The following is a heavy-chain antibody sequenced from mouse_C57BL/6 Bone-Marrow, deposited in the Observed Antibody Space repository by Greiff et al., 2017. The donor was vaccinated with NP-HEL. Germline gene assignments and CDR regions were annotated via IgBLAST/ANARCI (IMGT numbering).Heavy chain of an antibody. V-gene: IGHV12-3*01. CDR1: GFPITSGYY. CDR3: AGDRYGNYYFDY. D-gene: IGHD2-1*01. CDR2: ITHSGET. Sequence: QVQLKESGPGLVKPSQSLFLTCSITGFPITSGYYWIWIRQSPVKPLEWMGYITHSGETFYNPSLQSPISITRETSKNQFFLQLNSVTTEDTAMYYCAGDRYGNYYFDYWGQGTTLTVSS. J-gene: IGHJ2*01.